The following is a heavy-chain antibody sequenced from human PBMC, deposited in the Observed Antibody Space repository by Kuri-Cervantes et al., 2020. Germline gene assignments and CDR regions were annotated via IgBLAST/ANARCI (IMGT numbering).Heavy chain of an antibody. CDR1: GFTFSDYY. Sequence: GGSLRLSCAASGFTFSDYYMSWVRQAPGKGLEWVANIKQDGSEKYYVDSVKGRFTISRDNAKNSLYLQMNSLRAEDTAVYYCARDGVQGVIHGVYDYIWGSYRYTGFYDYWGQGTLVTVSS. V-gene: IGHV3-7*01. CDR3: ARDGVQGVIHGVYDYIWGSYRYTGFYDY. J-gene: IGHJ4*02. D-gene: IGHD3-16*02. CDR2: IKQDGSEK.